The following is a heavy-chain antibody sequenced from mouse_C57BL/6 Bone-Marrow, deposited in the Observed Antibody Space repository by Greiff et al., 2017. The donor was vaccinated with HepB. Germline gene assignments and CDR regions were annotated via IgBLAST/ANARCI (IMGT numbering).Heavy chain of an antibody. Sequence: EVKLVESGGGLVKPGGSLKLSCAASGFTFSSYAMSWVRQTPEKRLEWVATISDGGSYTYYPDNVKGRFTISRDNAKNNLYLQMSHLKSEDTAMYYCARETGYWGQGTTLTVSS. D-gene: IGHD3-2*01. J-gene: IGHJ2*01. CDR1: GFTFSSYA. V-gene: IGHV5-4*01. CDR2: ISDGGSYT. CDR3: ARETGY.